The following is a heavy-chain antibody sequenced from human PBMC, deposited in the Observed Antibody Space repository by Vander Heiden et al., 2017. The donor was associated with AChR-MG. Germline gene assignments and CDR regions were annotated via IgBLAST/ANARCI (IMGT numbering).Heavy chain of an antibody. J-gene: IGHJ4*02. Sequence: QITLTESGPTLVKPTQTLTLTCTFSGFPLSTSGVGGGRIRKRPGKALEWLALIYWDDDKRYSPSRKSRLTIAKDTSKNQVVLNMTNMDPVDTATYYCAHRPEGSGDIFDYWGQGTLVTVSS. V-gene: IGHV2-5*02. D-gene: IGHD3-10*01. CDR1: GFPLSTSGVG. CDR2: IYWDDDK. CDR3: AHRPEGSGDIFDY.